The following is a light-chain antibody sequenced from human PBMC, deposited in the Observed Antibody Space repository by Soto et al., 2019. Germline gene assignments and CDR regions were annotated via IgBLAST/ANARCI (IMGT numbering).Light chain of an antibody. V-gene: IGKV3-20*01. J-gene: IGKJ5*01. CDR3: QEHASI. CDR2: DAS. Sequence: VYTKSRGTPCWTPVEIATLSCRANQNLGDGRLAWYQQKPGQPPTLLIYDASTRATGIPDRFSGTGSGTDFTLTICRLEPDDFAVYYCQEHASIFGRGTRLETK. CDR1: QNLGDGR.